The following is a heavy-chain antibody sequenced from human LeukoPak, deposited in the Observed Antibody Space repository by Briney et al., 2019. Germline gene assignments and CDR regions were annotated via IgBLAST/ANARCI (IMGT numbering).Heavy chain of an antibody. CDR1: GGSFSGYY. CDR3: ARKGGGFIAAGFYYYYYMDV. Sequence: SETLSLTCAVYGGSFSGYYWSWIRQPPGKGLEWIGEINHSGSTNYNPSLKSRVTISVDTSKNQFSLKLSSVTAADTAVYYCARKGGGFIAAGFYYYYYMDVWGKGTTVTVSS. V-gene: IGHV4-34*01. D-gene: IGHD6-13*01. J-gene: IGHJ6*03. CDR2: INHSGST.